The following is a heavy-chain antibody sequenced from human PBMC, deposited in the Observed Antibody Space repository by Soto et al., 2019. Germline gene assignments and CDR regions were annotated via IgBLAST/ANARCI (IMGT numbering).Heavy chain of an antibody. J-gene: IGHJ5*02. CDR3: AREVGYWFDP. CDR1: GYSFISYD. Sequence: QVQLVQSGAEVKKPGASVKVSCRASGYSFISYDMHWVRQAPGQRLEWVGWINAGNGNTKYSQKFQGSMTITRDTSARTTYMELSSLRSEDTAVYYCAREVGYWFDPWGQGTLVTVSS. CDR2: INAGNGNT. D-gene: IGHD1-26*01. V-gene: IGHV1-3*01.